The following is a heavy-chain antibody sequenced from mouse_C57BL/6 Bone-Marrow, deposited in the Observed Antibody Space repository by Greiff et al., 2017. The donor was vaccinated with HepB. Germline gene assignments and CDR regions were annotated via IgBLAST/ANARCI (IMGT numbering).Heavy chain of an antibody. J-gene: IGHJ4*01. CDR3: ARYYYAMDY. Sequence: EVKVVESGGGLVQPGGSLSLSCAASGFTFTDYYMSWVRQPPGKALEWLGFIRNKANGYTTEYSASVKGRFTISRDNSQSILYLQVNALRAEDSATYYCARYYYAMDYWGQGTSVTVSS. V-gene: IGHV7-3*01. CDR1: GFTFTDYY. CDR2: IRNKANGYTT.